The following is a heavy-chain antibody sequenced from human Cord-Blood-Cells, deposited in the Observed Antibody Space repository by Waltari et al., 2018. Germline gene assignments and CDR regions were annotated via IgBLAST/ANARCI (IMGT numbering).Heavy chain of an antibody. CDR2: IYYSGST. J-gene: IGHJ2*01. Sequence: QLQLQESGPGLVKPSETLSLTCTVAGGSISSSSYHWGGIRQPPGKGLEWIGSIYYSGSTYYNPSLKSRVTISVDTSKNQFSLKLSSVTAADTAVYYCARPKGTGGLNWYFDLWGRGTLVTVSS. CDR3: ARPKGTGGLNWYFDL. D-gene: IGHD3-10*01. CDR1: GGSISSSSYH. V-gene: IGHV4-39*07.